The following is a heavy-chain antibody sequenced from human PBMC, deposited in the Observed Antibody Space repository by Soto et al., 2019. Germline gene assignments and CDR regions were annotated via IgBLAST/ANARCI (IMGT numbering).Heavy chain of an antibody. J-gene: IGHJ4*02. CDR2: ISSSGSYI. D-gene: IGHD6-19*01. V-gene: IGHV3-21*01. CDR3: ARDNSGWYYFDY. Sequence: XGGSLRLSCAASLFTCSSYRMNWVRQAPGKGLEWVSSISSSGSYIYYADSVKGRFTISRDNAKNSLYLQMNSLRAEDTAVYYCARDNSGWYYFDYWGQGTLVTAPQ. CDR1: LFTCSSYR.